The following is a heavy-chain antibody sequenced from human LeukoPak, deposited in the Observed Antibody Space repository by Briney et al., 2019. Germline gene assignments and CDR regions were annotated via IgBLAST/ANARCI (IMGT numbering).Heavy chain of an antibody. CDR3: VKDRWIQLWGFFDC. J-gene: IGHJ4*02. CDR1: GFTFSTYA. D-gene: IGHD5-18*01. V-gene: IGHV3-64D*06. Sequence: PGGSLRLSCSASGFTFSTYAMHWVRQAPGKGLEYVSSISSNGGSTYYADSVKGRFTISRDNSKNILFLQMSSLRAEDTAVYYCVKDRWIQLWGFFDCWGQGTLVTVS. CDR2: ISSNGGST.